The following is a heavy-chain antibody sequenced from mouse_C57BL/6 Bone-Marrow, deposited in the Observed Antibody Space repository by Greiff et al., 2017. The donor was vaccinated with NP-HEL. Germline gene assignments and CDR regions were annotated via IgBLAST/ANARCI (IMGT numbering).Heavy chain of an antibody. Sequence: EVQRVESGGDLVKPGGSLKLSCAASGFTFSSYGMSWVRQTPDKRLEWVATISSGGSYTYYPDSVKGRVTFSRDNAKNTLYLQMSSLKSEDTAMYYCASPYDYDVAWFAYWGQGTLVTVSA. CDR1: GFTFSSYG. V-gene: IGHV5-6*01. CDR2: ISSGGSYT. CDR3: ASPYDYDVAWFAY. D-gene: IGHD2-4*01. J-gene: IGHJ3*01.